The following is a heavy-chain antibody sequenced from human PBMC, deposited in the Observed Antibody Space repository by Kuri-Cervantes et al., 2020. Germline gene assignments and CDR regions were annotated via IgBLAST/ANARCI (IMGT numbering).Heavy chain of an antibody. CDR2: ISYDGSNK. D-gene: IGHD2-2*01. V-gene: IGHV3-30-3*01. Sequence: GGSLRLSCAASGFTFSSYAMHWVRQAPGKGLEWVAVISYDGSNKYYADSVKGRFTISRDNAKNSLYLQMNSLRAEDTAVYYCAREGYCSSTSCYWGIGYYYYYYGMDVWGQGTTVTVSS. CDR1: GFTFSSYA. CDR3: AREGYCSSTSCYWGIGYYYYYYGMDV. J-gene: IGHJ6*02.